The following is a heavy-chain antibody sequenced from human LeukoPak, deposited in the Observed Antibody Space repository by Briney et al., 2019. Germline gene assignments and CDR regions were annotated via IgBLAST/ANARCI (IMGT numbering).Heavy chain of an antibody. CDR1: GGSFSGYY. J-gene: IGHJ4*02. D-gene: IGHD4-11*01. Sequence: TSETLSPTCAVYGGSFSGYYWSWIRQPPGKGLEWIGEINHSGSTNYNPSLKSRVTISVDTSKNQFSLKLSSVTAADTAVYYCARGCPSDPSSVQSSGGVDYWGQGTLVTVSS. CDR3: ARGCPSDPSSVQSSGGVDY. V-gene: IGHV4-34*01. CDR2: INHSGST.